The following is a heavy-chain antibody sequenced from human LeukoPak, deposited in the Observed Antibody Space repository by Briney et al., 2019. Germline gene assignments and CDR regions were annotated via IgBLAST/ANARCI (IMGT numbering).Heavy chain of an antibody. CDR1: GYTFTGYY. V-gene: IGHV1-2*02. J-gene: IGHJ4*02. Sequence: ASVKVSCKASGYTFTGYYMHWVRQAPGQGLGWMGWINPNSGGTNYAQKFQGRVTMTRDTSISTAYMELSRLRSDDTAVYYRAIDFWSRYNTPDYWGQGTLVTVSS. D-gene: IGHD3-3*01. CDR2: INPNSGGT. CDR3: AIDFWSRYNTPDY.